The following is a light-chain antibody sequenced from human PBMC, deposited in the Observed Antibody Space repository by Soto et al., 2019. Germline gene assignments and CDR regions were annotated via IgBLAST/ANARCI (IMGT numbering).Light chain of an antibody. CDR1: QSVTKF. CDR3: QQSHTPPWT. V-gene: IGKV1-39*01. CDR2: VAS. Sequence: IHMTQFPSSLSASVGDIVTITFRASQSVTKFLNWYQVKPGRAPKLLIYVASRLQSAVPSRLSGSGPGTEFPLALSSLQPEDFATYYCQQSHTPPWTFGHGTKVDIK. J-gene: IGKJ1*01.